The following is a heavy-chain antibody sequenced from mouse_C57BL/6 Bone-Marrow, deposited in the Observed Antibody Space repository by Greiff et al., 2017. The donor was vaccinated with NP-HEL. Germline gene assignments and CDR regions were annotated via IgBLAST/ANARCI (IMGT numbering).Heavy chain of an antibody. CDR1: GYTFTSYW. CDR2: INPSSGYT. Sequence: QVQLQQSGAELAKPGASVKLSCKASGYTFTSYWMHWVKQRPGQGLEWIGYINPSSGYTKYNQKFKDKATLTADKSSSTAYMQLSSLTYEDSAVYYCARSYITTVVATDYWGQGTTLTVSS. J-gene: IGHJ2*01. CDR3: ARSYITTVVATDY. V-gene: IGHV1-7*01. D-gene: IGHD1-1*01.